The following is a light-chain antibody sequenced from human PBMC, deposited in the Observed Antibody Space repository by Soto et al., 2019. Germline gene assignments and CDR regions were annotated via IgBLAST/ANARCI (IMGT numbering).Light chain of an antibody. CDR1: SSNIGNNY. CDR3: GTWDSNLSEGV. J-gene: IGLJ2*01. Sequence: QSVLTQPPSVSAAPGQKVTISCSGSSSNIGNNYVSWYRQFPGTAPQLLIYDDNKRPSGIPDRFSGSKSGTSATLGITGLQTGDEADYYCGTWDSNLSEGVFGGGTKLTVL. CDR2: DDN. V-gene: IGLV1-51*01.